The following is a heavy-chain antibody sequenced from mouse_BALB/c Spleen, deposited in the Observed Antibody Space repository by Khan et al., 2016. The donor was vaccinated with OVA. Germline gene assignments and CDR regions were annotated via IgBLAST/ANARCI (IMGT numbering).Heavy chain of an antibody. Sequence: VQLQQSGAELVRPGASVKMSCKASGYTFTSYTIHWIKLRPGQGLEWIGFINPSNGYTNYNQKFKDKATLTADKSSTTVYMQLSSLTSDDSAVYNGVRDGAYHRNDGWFAYWGQGTLVTVSA. CDR1: GYTFTSYT. J-gene: IGHJ3*01. V-gene: IGHV1-4*01. CDR2: INPSNGYT. CDR3: VRDGAYHRNDGWFAY. D-gene: IGHD2-14*01.